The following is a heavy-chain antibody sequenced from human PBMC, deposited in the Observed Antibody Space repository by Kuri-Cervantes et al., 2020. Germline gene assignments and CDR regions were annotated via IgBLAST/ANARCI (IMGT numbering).Heavy chain of an antibody. CDR3: ASIVVVPAANDWFDP. V-gene: IGHV1-24*01. CDR1: GYTLTELS. Sequence: ASVKVSCKVSGYTLTELSMHWVRQAPGKGLEWMGGFDPEDGETIYAQEFQGRVTMTEDTSTDTAYMELSSLRSEDTAVYYCASIVVVPAANDWFDPWGQGTLVTVSS. D-gene: IGHD2-2*01. J-gene: IGHJ5*02. CDR2: FDPEDGET.